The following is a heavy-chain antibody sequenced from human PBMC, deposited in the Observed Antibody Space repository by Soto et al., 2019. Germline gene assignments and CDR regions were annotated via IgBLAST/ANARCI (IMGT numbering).Heavy chain of an antibody. V-gene: IGHV3-72*01. D-gene: IGHD2-15*01. CDR1: GFTVRDHY. Sequence: EVQLVESGGGLVQPGGSLRLSCAASGFTVRDHYMDWVRQAPGKGLEWVGRTRDKANSYTTEYAASVKGRFTISRDDSKNSLYLQMNSLKPEDTAVHFCARGYCGSGGCFSGADWGQGTLVTVSS. J-gene: IGHJ4*02. CDR3: ARGYCGSGGCFSGAD. CDR2: TRDKANSYTT.